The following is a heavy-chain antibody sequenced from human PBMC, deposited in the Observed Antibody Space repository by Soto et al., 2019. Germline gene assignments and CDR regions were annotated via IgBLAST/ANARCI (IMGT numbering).Heavy chain of an antibody. Sequence: PQASVKVSCKASGGTFSSYAISWVRQAPGQGLEWMGGIIPIFGTANYAQKFQGRVTITADESTSTAYMELSSLRSEDTAVYYCARAGGRLQSLYYFDYWGQGTLVTVSS. CDR1: GGTFSSYA. CDR2: IIPIFGTA. J-gene: IGHJ4*02. CDR3: ARAGGRLQSLYYFDY. D-gene: IGHD3-16*01. V-gene: IGHV1-69*13.